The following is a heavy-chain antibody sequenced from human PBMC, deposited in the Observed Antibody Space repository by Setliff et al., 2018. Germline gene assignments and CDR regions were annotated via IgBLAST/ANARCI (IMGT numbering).Heavy chain of an antibody. Sequence: ASVKVSCKASGYTFTSYYMHWVRQAPGQGLEWMGIINPSGGSTSYAQKFQGRVTMTTDTSTSTAYMELRSLRSDDTAVYYCARDQGQWLAPRVGDYWGQGTLVTVSS. V-gene: IGHV1-46*01. CDR2: INPSGGST. CDR1: GYTFTSYY. J-gene: IGHJ4*02. D-gene: IGHD6-19*01. CDR3: ARDQGQWLAPRVGDY.